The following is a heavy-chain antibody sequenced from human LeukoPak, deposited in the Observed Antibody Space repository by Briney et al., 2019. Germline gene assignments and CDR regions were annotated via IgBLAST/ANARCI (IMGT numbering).Heavy chain of an antibody. CDR1: GFIFSIYS. CDR2: ISSSSSYI. D-gene: IGHD3-16*02. V-gene: IGHV3-21*01. CDR3: ARGSHYRLDGDYYYYYMDV. J-gene: IGHJ6*03. Sequence: PGGSLRLSCAASGFIFSIYSMNWVRQAPGKGLEWVSSISSSSSYIYYADSVKGRFTISRDNAKNSLYLQMNSLRAEDTAVYYCARGSHYRLDGDYYYYYMDVWGKGTTVTVSS.